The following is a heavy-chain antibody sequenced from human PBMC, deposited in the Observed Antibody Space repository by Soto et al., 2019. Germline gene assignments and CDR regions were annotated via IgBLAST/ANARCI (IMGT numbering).Heavy chain of an antibody. V-gene: IGHV1-2*02. CDR3: ARDTGRSLASARFDH. J-gene: IGHJ4*02. Sequence: ASVKVSCKASGYTFTGYYIHWVRQAPGQGLEWMGWINPDSGVTNYAQKFQGRVTMTGDTSISTAYMELSRLRPNDTAVYYCARDTGRSLASARFDHWGQGTLVTVSS. D-gene: IGHD2-8*02. CDR1: GYTFTGYY. CDR2: INPDSGVT.